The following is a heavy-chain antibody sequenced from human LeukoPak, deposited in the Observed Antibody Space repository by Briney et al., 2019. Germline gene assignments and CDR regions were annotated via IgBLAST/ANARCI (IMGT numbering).Heavy chain of an antibody. D-gene: IGHD6-19*01. CDR3: ARGDSSGWYPDAFDI. J-gene: IGHJ3*02. Sequence: GGSLRLSCAASGFTFSSYGMHWVRQAPGKGLEWVAVISYDGGNKYYADSVKGRFTISRDNSKNTLYLQMNSLRAEDTAVYYCARGDSSGWYPDAFDIWGQGTMVTVSS. CDR1: GFTFSSYG. CDR2: ISYDGGNK. V-gene: IGHV3-30*03.